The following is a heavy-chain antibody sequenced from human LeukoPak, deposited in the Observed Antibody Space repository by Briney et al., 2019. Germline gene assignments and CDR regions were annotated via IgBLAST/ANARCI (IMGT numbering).Heavy chain of an antibody. CDR2: IKSKTDGGTT. D-gene: IGHD2-2*01. Sequence: GGSLRLSCAASGFTFSSYAMSWVRQAPGKGLEWVGRIKSKTDGGTTDYAAPVKGRFTISRDDSKNTLYLRMNSLKTEDTAVYYCTTAADIVVVTILGMDVWGQGTTVTVSS. CDR1: GFTFSSYA. CDR3: TTAADIVVVTILGMDV. J-gene: IGHJ6*02. V-gene: IGHV3-15*01.